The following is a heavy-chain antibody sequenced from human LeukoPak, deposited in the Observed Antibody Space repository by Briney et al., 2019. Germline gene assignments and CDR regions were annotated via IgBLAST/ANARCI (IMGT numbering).Heavy chain of an antibody. J-gene: IGHJ4*02. Sequence: GGSLSLFCAASWLTVTSSYTHWARQAPGRGLECVSVFYSGGGTSHADSVDGRLTLARDNSKNSLYLQMTSLRGQDPAIYYFAKNKGGGRYSPFDYWGQGTLVTVSS. CDR2: FYSGGGT. CDR1: WLTVTSSY. D-gene: IGHD2-21*01. CDR3: AKNKGGGRYSPFDY. V-gene: IGHV3-53*01.